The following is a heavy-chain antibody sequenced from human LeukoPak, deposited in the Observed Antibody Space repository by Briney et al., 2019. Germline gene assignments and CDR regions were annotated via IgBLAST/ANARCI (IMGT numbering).Heavy chain of an antibody. CDR2: IDPNSDNI. CDR1: GYTFTGCF. Sequence: ASVKVSCKASGYTFTGCFIHYVRQAPGQGLEWMGWIDPNSDNIRYSETFKDRVTMTRDTSTNTAYMELSWLRSDDTAVYYCAREDVVLVDAVRYYYYGMDVWGQGTTVTVSS. D-gene: IGHD2-8*01. V-gene: IGHV1-2*02. J-gene: IGHJ6*02. CDR3: AREDVVLVDAVRYYYYGMDV.